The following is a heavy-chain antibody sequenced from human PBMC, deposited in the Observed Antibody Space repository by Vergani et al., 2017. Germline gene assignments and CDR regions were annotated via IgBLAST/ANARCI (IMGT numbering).Heavy chain of an antibody. J-gene: IGHJ4*02. CDR1: GYTFTSYG. V-gene: IGHV1-18*01. CDR2: ISAYNGNT. CDR3: ARVGRLWGATYY. D-gene: IGHD1-26*01. Sequence: QVQLVQSGAEVKKPGASVKVSCKASGYTFTSYGISWVRQAPGQGLEWMGWISAYNGNTNYAQKFQGRVTMTRDTSISTAYMELSRLRSDDTAVYYCARVGRLWGATYYWGQGTLVTVSS.